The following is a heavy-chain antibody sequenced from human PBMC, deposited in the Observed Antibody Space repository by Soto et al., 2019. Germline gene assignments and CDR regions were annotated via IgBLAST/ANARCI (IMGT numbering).Heavy chain of an antibody. CDR1: NYPFTSYG. D-gene: IGHD3-3*01. CDR2: ISAYNNNA. J-gene: IGHJ6*02. CDR3: ARDSNPFGVVIRSPEKQKYGMDV. V-gene: IGHV1-18*01. Sequence: ASVKVSCKASNYPFTSYGFAWVRQAPGHGLQWLGRISAYNNNADYAQEFQGRVTMTTDTSTRTAVMELRSLTSDDTGVYYCARDSNPFGVVIRSPEKQKYGMDVWGQGTTVTVSS.